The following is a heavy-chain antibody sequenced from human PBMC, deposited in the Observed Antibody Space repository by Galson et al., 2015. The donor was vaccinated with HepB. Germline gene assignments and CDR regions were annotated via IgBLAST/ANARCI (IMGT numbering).Heavy chain of an antibody. CDR3: AREHIVVVPAAVAYYYYHGLDV. D-gene: IGHD2-2*01. V-gene: IGHV1-69*01. J-gene: IGHJ6*02. CDR1: GGTFSSYA. CDR2: IIAISETA. Sequence: VKVSCKASGGTFSSYAVSWVRQAPGQGLEWMGGIIAISETANYAQNFQGRVTITADESTNTAYMELSSLRSEDTAVYYCAREHIVVVPAAVAYYYYHGLDVWGQGTTVTVSS.